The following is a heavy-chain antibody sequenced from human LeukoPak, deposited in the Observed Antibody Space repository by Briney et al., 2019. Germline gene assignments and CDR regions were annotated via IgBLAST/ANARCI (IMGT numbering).Heavy chain of an antibody. CDR1: GYTFTGYY. V-gene: IGHV1-2*02. CDR2: INPNSGGT. CDR3: ATDPAYCGGDCYWVY. D-gene: IGHD2-21*01. J-gene: IGHJ4*02. Sequence: ASVKVSCKASGYTFTGYYMHWVRQAPGQGLEWMGWINPNSGGTNYAQKFQGRVTMTRDTSISTAYMELSSLRSEDTAVYYCATDPAYCGGDCYWVYWGQGTLVTVSS.